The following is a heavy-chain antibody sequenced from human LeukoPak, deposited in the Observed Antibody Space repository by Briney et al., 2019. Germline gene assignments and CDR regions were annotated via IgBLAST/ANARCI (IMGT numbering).Heavy chain of an antibody. Sequence: PSETLSLTCTVSGGSISSSSYYWGWIRQPPGKGLEWIGSIYYSGSTYYNPSLKSRVTISVDTSKNQFSLKLSSVTAADTAVYYCARGIGGATNWFDPWGQGTLVTVSS. V-gene: IGHV4-39*07. D-gene: IGHD1-26*01. CDR2: IYYSGST. CDR1: GGSISSSSYY. J-gene: IGHJ5*02. CDR3: ARGIGGATNWFDP.